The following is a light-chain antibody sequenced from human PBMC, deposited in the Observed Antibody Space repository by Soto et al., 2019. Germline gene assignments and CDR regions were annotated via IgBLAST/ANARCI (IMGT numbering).Light chain of an antibody. CDR3: QQYNSWPPGWLT. V-gene: IGKV3D-15*01. J-gene: IGKJ4*01. CDR2: GAS. Sequence: EIVMTQSPATLSVSPGERATLSCRASQSVSSNLAWYQQKPGQAPRLLIYGASTRATGIPARFSGSGSGTEFTLTISSLQSEDFAVYYCQQYNSWPPGWLTFGGGTKVEIK. CDR1: QSVSSN.